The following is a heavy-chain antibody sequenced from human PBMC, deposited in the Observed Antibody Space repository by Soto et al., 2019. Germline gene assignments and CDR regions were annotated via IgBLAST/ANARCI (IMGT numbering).Heavy chain of an antibody. CDR1: GYTFPSYG. J-gene: IGHJ4*02. CDR3: ARDSPDDTVVVLAAPLGY. CDR2: ISAYNGNT. V-gene: IGHV1-18*01. Sequence: QVQLVQSGAEVKKPGASVKVSCKASGYTFPSYGISWVRQAPGQGLEWMGWISAYNGNTNYAQKHQGRVTMAPDTGTSTAYMELRSLRSDDTAVYYCARDSPDDTVVVLAAPLGYWGQGTLVTVTS. D-gene: IGHD2-15*01.